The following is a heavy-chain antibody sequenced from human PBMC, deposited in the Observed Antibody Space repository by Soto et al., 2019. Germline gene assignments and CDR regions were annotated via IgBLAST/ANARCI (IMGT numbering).Heavy chain of an antibody. D-gene: IGHD2-2*01. V-gene: IGHV4-59*01. CDR2: IYYSGST. J-gene: IGHJ4*02. CDR1: GGSISTYF. Sequence: SETLSLTCTVSGGSISTYFWSWIRQPPGKGLEWIGYIYYSGSTNYNPSLKSRVTISVGTSKNQFSLNLRSVTAADTAVYYCARGQLFFVYLGQGTLVTVPQ. CDR3: ARGQLFFVY.